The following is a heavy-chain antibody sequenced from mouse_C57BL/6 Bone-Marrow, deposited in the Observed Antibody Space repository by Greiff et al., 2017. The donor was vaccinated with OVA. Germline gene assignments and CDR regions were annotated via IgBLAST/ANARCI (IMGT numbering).Heavy chain of an antibody. CDR1: GFSLTSYG. V-gene: IGHV2-6*01. Sequence: VQLQESGPGLVAPSQSLSITCTVSGFSLTSYGVDWVRQSPGKGLEWLGVIWGVGSTNYNSALKSRLSLSKDNSKSQVFLKMNSLQTDDTAMYYCAILYGDDVAYWGQGTLVTVSA. J-gene: IGHJ3*01. CDR3: AILYGDDVAY. D-gene: IGHD2-2*01. CDR2: IWGVGST.